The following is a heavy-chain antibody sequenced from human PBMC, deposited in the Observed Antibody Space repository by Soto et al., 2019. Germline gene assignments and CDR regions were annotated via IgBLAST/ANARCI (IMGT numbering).Heavy chain of an antibody. V-gene: IGHV4-4*07. D-gene: IGHD1-20*01. Sequence: SETLSLTCTVSVDSISTYYWSWIRRPAGKGLEWIGRIDASGNTNYNPSLKSRVTMSADTSKKQFSLKLTSVTAADTAVYYCARYSNNWFQTEGMDVWGQGTTVTVSS. J-gene: IGHJ6*02. CDR3: ARYSNNWFQTEGMDV. CDR2: IDASGNT. CDR1: VDSISTYY.